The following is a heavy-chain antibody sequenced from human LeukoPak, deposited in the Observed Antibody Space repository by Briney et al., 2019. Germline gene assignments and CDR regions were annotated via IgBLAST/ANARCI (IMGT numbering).Heavy chain of an antibody. J-gene: IGHJ1*01. D-gene: IGHD6-6*01. CDR2: ISYSGST. Sequence: PSETLSLTCTVSGGSINNNNYYWGWIRQPPGKGLEWSGSISYSGSTYYNPSLKSRVTISVDTSKNQFSLKLSSVTAADTAVYYCARHSSIAARKGYFQHWGQGTLVTVSS. V-gene: IGHV4-39*01. CDR1: GGSINNNNYY. CDR3: ARHSSIAARKGYFQH.